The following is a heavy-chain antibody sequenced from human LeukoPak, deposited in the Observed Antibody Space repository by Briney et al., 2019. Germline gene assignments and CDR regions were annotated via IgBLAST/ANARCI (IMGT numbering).Heavy chain of an antibody. CDR3: DRGEYYDILTGYYSYFDY. Sequence: SETLSLTCAVSGGSISSGGYSWSWIRQPPGKGLEWIGYIYHSGSTYYNPSLKSRVSISVDRSKNQFSLKLSSVTAADTAVYYSDRGEYYDILTGYYSYFDYWGQGTLVTVSS. D-gene: IGHD3-9*01. J-gene: IGHJ4*02. CDR1: GGSISSGGYS. V-gene: IGHV4-30-2*01. CDR2: IYHSGST.